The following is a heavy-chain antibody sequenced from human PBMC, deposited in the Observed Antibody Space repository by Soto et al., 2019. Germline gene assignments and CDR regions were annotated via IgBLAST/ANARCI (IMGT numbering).Heavy chain of an antibody. Sequence: VKASSKSPGYTFTSRGLTSAHHEPGQGLEWVGWISPYNGRTDYAQDFRGRVTMTRDTSTSTAYMELRSLTSDDTAVYFCAKDVYGNNEGDAFDLWGQGTRVTVSS. CDR2: ISPYNGRT. D-gene: IGHD4-17*01. V-gene: IGHV1-18*01. J-gene: IGHJ3*01. CDR1: GYTFTSRG. CDR3: AKDVYGNNEGDAFDL.